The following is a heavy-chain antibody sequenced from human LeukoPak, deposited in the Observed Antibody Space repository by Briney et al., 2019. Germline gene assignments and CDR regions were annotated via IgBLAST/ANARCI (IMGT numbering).Heavy chain of an antibody. Sequence: GGSLRLSCAASGFIFNSYAMSWIRQAPGKGLEWVSTISDIGLSTYYADSVKGRLTISRDNSKNTLSLLLSSLRADHTAIYYCARISLRAFDVWGQGTTVTVSS. CDR1: GFIFNSYA. CDR2: ISDIGLST. V-gene: IGHV3-23*01. CDR3: ARISLRAFDV. J-gene: IGHJ3*01. D-gene: IGHD2/OR15-2a*01.